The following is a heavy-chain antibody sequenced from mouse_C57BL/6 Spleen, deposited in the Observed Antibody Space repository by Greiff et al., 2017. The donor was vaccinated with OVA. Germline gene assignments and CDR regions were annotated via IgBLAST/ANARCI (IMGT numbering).Heavy chain of an antibody. Sequence: QVQLQQSGPELVKPGASVKISCKASGYAFSSSWMNWVKQRPGKGLEWIGRIYPGDGDTNYNGKFKGKATLTADKSSSTAYMQLSSLTSEDSAVYFCAREDDGYPDYWGQGTTLTVSS. D-gene: IGHD2-3*01. CDR1: GYAFSSSW. V-gene: IGHV1-82*01. CDR2: IYPGDGDT. J-gene: IGHJ2*01. CDR3: AREDDGYPDY.